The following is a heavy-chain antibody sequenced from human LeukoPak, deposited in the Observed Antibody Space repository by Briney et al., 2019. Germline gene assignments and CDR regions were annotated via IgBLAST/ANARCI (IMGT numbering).Heavy chain of an antibody. D-gene: IGHD6-19*01. CDR2: IYPGDSDT. CDR1: GYSFTSHW. J-gene: IGHJ6*02. V-gene: IGHV5-51*01. Sequence: GESLKISCKGSGYSFTSHWIGWVRQMPGKGLEWTGIIYPGDSDTRYSPSFQGQVTISADKSISTAYLQWSSLKASDTAMYYCARLSGSAGPYYYYGMDVWGQGTTVTVSS. CDR3: ARLSGSAGPYYYYGMDV.